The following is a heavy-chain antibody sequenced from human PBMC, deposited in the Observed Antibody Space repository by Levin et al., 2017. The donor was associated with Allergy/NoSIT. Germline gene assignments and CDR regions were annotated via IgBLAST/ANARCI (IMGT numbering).Heavy chain of an antibody. Sequence: GESLKISCRASGYTFTSYYMHWVRQAPGQGLEYMGIINPSGGSTSYAQKFQGRVTMTRDTSTSTVYMKLSSLRSEDTAVYYCATKGHFGDYFDYWGQGTLVIVSS. J-gene: IGHJ4*02. D-gene: IGHD4-17*01. V-gene: IGHV1-46*01. CDR3: ATKGHFGDYFDY. CDR2: INPSGGST. CDR1: GYTFTSYY.